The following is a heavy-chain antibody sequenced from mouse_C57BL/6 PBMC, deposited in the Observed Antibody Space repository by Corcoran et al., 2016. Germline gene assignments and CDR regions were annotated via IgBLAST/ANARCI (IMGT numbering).Heavy chain of an antibody. Sequence: EVQLQQSGPVLVKPGASVKMSCKASGYTFTDYYMNWVKQSHGKSLEWIGVINPYNGGTSYNQKFKGKATLTVDKSSSTAYMELNSLTSEDSAVYYCAGAGTDWYFDVWGTGTTVTVSS. D-gene: IGHD3-3*01. CDR2: INPYNGGT. J-gene: IGHJ1*03. CDR3: AGAGTDWYFDV. CDR1: GYTFTDYY. V-gene: IGHV1-19*01.